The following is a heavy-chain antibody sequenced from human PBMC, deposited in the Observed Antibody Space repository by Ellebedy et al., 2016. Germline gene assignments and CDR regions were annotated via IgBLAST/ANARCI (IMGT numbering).Heavy chain of an antibody. V-gene: IGHV3-30-3*01. D-gene: IGHD1-1*01. Sequence: GESLKISXAASGFTFSSYAMSWVRQAPGKGLEWVAVISYDGSNKYYADSVKGRFTISRDNSKNTLYLQMNSLRAEDTAVYYCARESERNDVGGDYFDYWGQGTLVTVSS. CDR3: ARESERNDVGGDYFDY. J-gene: IGHJ4*02. CDR2: ISYDGSNK. CDR1: GFTFSSYA.